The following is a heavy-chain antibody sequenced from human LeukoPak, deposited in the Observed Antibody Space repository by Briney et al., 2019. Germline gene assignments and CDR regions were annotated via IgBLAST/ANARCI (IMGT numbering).Heavy chain of an antibody. J-gene: IGHJ4*02. Sequence: GASVTVSCRVSGDTLTEISIHWVRQTPGKGLEWMGGLHPEDREVIYAQKLQGRVTMTEDSSTDTAYMDLRSLRSEDTAVYYCATAEQLVWGQGTLVTVSS. V-gene: IGHV1-24*01. CDR2: LHPEDREV. CDR3: ATAEQLV. D-gene: IGHD6-6*01. CDR1: GDTLTEIS.